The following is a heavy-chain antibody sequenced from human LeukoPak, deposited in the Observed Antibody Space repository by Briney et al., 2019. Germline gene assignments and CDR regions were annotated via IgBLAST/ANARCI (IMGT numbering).Heavy chain of an antibody. D-gene: IGHD6-19*01. Sequence: SETLSLTCTVSGGSISSYYWSWIRQPAGKGLEWIGRIYNSGSTNYNPSLKSRVPISVDTPKNQSSLKLSSVTAADTAVYYCAASRIAVGGRLDYWGQGILVTVSS. CDR3: AASRIAVGGRLDY. CDR1: GGSISSYY. J-gene: IGHJ4*02. CDR2: IYNSGST. V-gene: IGHV4-4*07.